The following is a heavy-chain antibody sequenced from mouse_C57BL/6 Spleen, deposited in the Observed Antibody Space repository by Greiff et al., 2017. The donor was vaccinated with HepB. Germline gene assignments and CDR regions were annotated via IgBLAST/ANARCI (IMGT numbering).Heavy chain of an antibody. V-gene: IGHV1-59*01. D-gene: IGHD1-1*02. Sequence: VQLQQPGAELVRPGTSVKLSCKASGYTFTSYWMHWVKQRPGQGLEWIGVIDPSDSYTNYNQKFKGKATLTVDTSSSTAYMQLSSLTSEDSAVYYCARGEPLWSWDYWGLGTSVTVSS. CDR2: IDPSDSYT. CDR1: GYTFTSYW. J-gene: IGHJ4*01. CDR3: ARGEPLWSWDY.